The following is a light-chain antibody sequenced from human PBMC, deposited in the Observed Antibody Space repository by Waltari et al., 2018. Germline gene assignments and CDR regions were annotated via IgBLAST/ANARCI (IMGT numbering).Light chain of an antibody. Sequence: QSALTQPASVSGSPGQSITISCTGTSSDVGSYNLVSWYQQHPGKAPKRMIYEVSKRPSGVSNRFSGSKSGNTASLTISGLQAEDEADYYCYSYAGSSPVVFGGGTKLTVL. J-gene: IGLJ2*01. CDR3: YSYAGSSPVV. V-gene: IGLV2-23*02. CDR1: SSDVGSYNL. CDR2: EVS.